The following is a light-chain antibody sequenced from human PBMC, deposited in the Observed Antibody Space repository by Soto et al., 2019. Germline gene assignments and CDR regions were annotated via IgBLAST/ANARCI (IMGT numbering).Light chain of an antibody. Sequence: SALTQPPSVSAAPGQKVTISCSGSGSNIGGNSVSWYQQLPGTAPKLLIYDDNKRPSGIPDRFSGSKSGTSATLGITGFQTGDEADYYCGSWDSSLSAYVFGTGTKVTVL. CDR3: GSWDSSLSAYV. V-gene: IGLV1-51*01. CDR1: GSNIGGNS. CDR2: DDN. J-gene: IGLJ1*01.